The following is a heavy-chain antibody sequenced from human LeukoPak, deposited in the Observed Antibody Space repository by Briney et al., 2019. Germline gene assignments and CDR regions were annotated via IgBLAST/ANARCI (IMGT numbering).Heavy chain of an antibody. CDR1: GYTFTGYY. Sequence: GASVRVSCKASGYTFTGYYIHWLRQAPGQGLEWMGWINPNSGGTNYAQKFQGRVTMTRDTSISTAYMELSSLRSDDTAVYYCARGNFYGDYFDYWGQGTLVTVSS. CDR2: INPNSGGT. CDR3: ARGNFYGDYFDY. D-gene: IGHD4-17*01. V-gene: IGHV1-2*02. J-gene: IGHJ4*02.